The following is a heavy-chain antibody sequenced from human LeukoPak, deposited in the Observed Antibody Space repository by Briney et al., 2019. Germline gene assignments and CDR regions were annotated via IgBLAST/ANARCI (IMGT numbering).Heavy chain of an antibody. CDR2: IDPADSQT. CDR1: GYSFTSYW. Sequence: GESLRISCQGSGYSFTSYWICWVRQMPGRGLEWMGRIDPADSQTNYSPSFQGHVTISADKSISTVYLQWSTLKASDTAMYYCARQLTSGDCDYWDQGTLVTVSS. CDR3: ARQLTSGDCDY. D-gene: IGHD1-1*01. J-gene: IGHJ4*02. V-gene: IGHV5-10-1*01.